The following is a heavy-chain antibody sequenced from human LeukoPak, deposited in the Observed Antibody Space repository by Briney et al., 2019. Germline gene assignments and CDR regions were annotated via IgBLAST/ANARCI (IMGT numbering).Heavy chain of an antibody. V-gene: IGHV3-11*01. CDR1: GFTFSDHY. D-gene: IGHD3-3*01. Sequence: GGSLRLSCAASGFTFSDHYMSWIRQAPGKGLGWLSYISSGGVTIYYADSVKGRFTISRDNAKNSVYLQMNSLRAEDTAVYYCARRLYDSVDYWGQGTLVTVSS. CDR3: ARRLYDSVDY. CDR2: ISSGGVTI. J-gene: IGHJ4*02.